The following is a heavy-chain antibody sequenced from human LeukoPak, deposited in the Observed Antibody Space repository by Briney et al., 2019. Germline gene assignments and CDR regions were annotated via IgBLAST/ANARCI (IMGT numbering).Heavy chain of an antibody. CDR3: ARSSNGVYIQ. D-gene: IGHD2-8*01. CDR1: GFTFRNHY. J-gene: IGHJ4*02. V-gene: IGHV3-74*01. Sequence: GGSLRLSCVASGFTFRNHYMHWVRQVPGKGLVWVSRISGDGGSIFYADSVKGRFTISRDNAKNSLYVQMNSLRADDSAVYYCARSSNGVYIQWGQGTLVTVSS. CDR2: ISGDGGSI.